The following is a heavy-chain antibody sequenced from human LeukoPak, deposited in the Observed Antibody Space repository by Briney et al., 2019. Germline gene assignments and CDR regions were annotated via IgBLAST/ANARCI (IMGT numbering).Heavy chain of an antibody. CDR3: ARAKRWRLEPNAFDI. D-gene: IGHD5-24*01. J-gene: IGHJ3*02. V-gene: IGHV4-30-4*01. CDR1: GGSISSGDYY. Sequence: PSETLSLTCTVSGGSISSGDYYWSWLRQPPGKGLEWIGYIYYSGSTYYNPSLKSRVTISVDTSKNQFSLKLSSVTAADTAVYYCARAKRWRLEPNAFDIWGQGTMVTVSS. CDR2: IYYSGST.